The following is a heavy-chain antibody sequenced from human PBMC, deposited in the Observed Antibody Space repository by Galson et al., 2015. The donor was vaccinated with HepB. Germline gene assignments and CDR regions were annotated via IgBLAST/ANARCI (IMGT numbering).Heavy chain of an antibody. D-gene: IGHD2/OR15-2a*01. CDR2: ISNSGEST. CDR1: EFAFGSYA. J-gene: IGHJ6*02. Sequence: SLRLSCAASEFAFGSYAMSWVRQAPGKGLEWVSAISNSGESTFYADSVKGRFTISRDNSENTLYLLMNSLRVEGTAVYYWSKGRFYDTNYSPPPAYYYYGMNVWGQGTTVTVSS. CDR3: SKGRFYDTNYSPPPAYYYYGMNV. V-gene: IGHV3-23*01.